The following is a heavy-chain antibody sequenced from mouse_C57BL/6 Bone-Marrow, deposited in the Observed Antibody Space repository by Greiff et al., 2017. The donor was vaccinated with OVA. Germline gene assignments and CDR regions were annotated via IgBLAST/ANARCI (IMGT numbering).Heavy chain of an antibody. Sequence: QVQLQQSGPELVKPGASVKISCKASGYAFSSSWMNWVKQRPGKGLEWIGRIYPGDGDTNYNGKFKGKATLTADKSSSTAYMQLSSLTSEDSAVYFCASPYGSWFAYWGQGTLVTVSA. CDR3: ASPYGSWFAY. CDR1: GYAFSSSW. J-gene: IGHJ3*01. V-gene: IGHV1-82*01. CDR2: IYPGDGDT. D-gene: IGHD1-1*01.